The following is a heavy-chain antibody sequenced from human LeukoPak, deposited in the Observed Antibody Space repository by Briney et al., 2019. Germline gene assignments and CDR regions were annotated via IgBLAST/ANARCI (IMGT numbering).Heavy chain of an antibody. J-gene: IGHJ4*02. D-gene: IGHD2-2*01. CDR3: ARAVPRIVVVPAAMDY. V-gene: IGHV1-18*01. Sequence: ASVKVSCKASGYTFTSYGISWVRQAPGQGLEWMGWISAYNGNTNYAQKLQGRVTMTTDTSTSTAYMELRSLRSDDTAVYYCARAVPRIVVVPAAMDYWGQGTLVTVSS. CDR1: GYTFTSYG. CDR2: ISAYNGNT.